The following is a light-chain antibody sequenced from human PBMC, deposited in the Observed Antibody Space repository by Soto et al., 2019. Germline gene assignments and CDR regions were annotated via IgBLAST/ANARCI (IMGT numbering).Light chain of an antibody. CDR2: AAS. J-gene: IGKJ1*01. CDR3: QQSYTTPWT. CDR1: QSLDSY. V-gene: IGKV1-39*01. Sequence: DIQMTQSPSSLSASVGDRVTITCRASQSLDSYLNWYQQKPGKAPQVLIFAASSFQTGVPSRFSGSGTGTDFTLTISSLQPEDFATYYCQQSYTTPWTFGQGTKVEIK.